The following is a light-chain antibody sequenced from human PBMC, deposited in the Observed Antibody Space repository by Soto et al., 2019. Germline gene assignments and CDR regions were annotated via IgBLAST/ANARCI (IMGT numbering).Light chain of an antibody. Sequence: EIVMTQSPATLSVSPGERATLSCRASQSVSSNLAWYQQKPGQAPRLLIYGASTRATGIAARFSGSGSGTEFTLTISSLQSEDFAAYYCQQYNNWPQTFGQGTKVEIK. CDR2: GAS. V-gene: IGKV3-15*01. CDR1: QSVSSN. J-gene: IGKJ1*01. CDR3: QQYNNWPQT.